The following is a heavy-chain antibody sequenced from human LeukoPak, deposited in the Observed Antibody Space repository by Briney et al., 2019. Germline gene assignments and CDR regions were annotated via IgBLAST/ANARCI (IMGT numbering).Heavy chain of an antibody. CDR3: TTDLGIRWEEFDY. Sequence: GGYLRLSCAASGFTFSSYAMSWVRQAPGKGLEWVSAISGSGGSTYYADSVKGRFTISRDDSKNTLYLQMNSLKTEDTAVYYCTTDLGIRWEEFDYWGQGTLVTVSS. CDR1: GFTFSSYA. D-gene: IGHD4-23*01. CDR2: ISGSGGST. J-gene: IGHJ4*02. V-gene: IGHV3-23*01.